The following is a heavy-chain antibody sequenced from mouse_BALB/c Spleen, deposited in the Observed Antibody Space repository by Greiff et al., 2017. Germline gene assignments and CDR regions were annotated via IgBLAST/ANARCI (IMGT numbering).Heavy chain of an antibody. CDR1: GFTFSSFG. CDR2: ISSGSSTI. D-gene: IGHD1-1*01. J-gene: IGHJ3*01. Sequence: EVKLVESGGGLVQPGGSRKLSCAASGFTFSSFGMHWVRQAPEKGLEWVAYISSGSSTIYYADTVKGRFTISRDNPKNTLFLQMTSLRSEDTAMYYCERGETTAWFAYWGQGTLVTVSA. CDR3: ERGETTAWFAY. V-gene: IGHV5-17*02.